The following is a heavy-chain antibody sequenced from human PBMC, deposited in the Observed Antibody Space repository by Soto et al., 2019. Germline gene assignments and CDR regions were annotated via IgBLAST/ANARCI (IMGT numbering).Heavy chain of an antibody. D-gene: IGHD5-18*01. J-gene: IGHJ4*02. Sequence: QVQLVQSGAEVKKPGSSVKVSCQASGGSFSSNAISWVRQAPGQGLEWMGGILPIFDTTHYAQKFQGRVTITADESTSTAYMELSSLKSEDTALDYCATGGRGYSSAPRFYFEYWGQGTRVTVSS. CDR2: ILPIFDTT. CDR1: GGSFSSNA. CDR3: ATGGRGYSSAPRFYFEY. V-gene: IGHV1-69*01.